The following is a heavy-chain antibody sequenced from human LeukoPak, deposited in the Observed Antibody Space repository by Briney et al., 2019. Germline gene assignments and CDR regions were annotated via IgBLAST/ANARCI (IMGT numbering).Heavy chain of an antibody. J-gene: IGHJ4*02. D-gene: IGHD5-12*01. CDR3: AALVATTRPLDY. V-gene: IGHV3-9*01. Sequence: PGGSLRLSCAASGFTFDDYAMHWVRQAPGKGLEWVSGISWNSGSIGYADSVKGRFTISRDNAKNSLYLQMNSLRAEDTALYYCAALVATTRPLDYWGQGTLVTVSS. CDR2: ISWNSGSI. CDR1: GFTFDDYA.